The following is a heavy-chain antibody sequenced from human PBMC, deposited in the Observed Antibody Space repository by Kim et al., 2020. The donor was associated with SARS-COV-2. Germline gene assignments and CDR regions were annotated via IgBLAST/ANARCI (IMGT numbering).Heavy chain of an antibody. V-gene: IGHV5-51*01. Sequence: DTRYSPSFQGQVTISADKSISTAYLQWSSLKASDTAMYYCARSVSNWFDPWGQGTLVTVSS. J-gene: IGHJ5*02. CDR3: ARSVSNWFDP. CDR2: DT. D-gene: IGHD3-16*01.